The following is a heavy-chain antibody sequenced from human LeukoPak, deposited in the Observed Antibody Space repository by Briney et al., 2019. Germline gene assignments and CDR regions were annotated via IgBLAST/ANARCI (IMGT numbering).Heavy chain of an antibody. CDR2: INHSGST. J-gene: IGHJ4*02. CDR1: GGSFSGYY. D-gene: IGHD5-12*01. V-gene: IGHV4-34*01. Sequence: SETLSLTCAVYGGSFSGYYWSWIRQPPGKGLEWIAEINHSGSTNYNPSLKSRVTISVDTSKNQFSLKLSSVTAADTAVYYCARDLGYSGYELFDYWGQGTLVTVSS. CDR3: ARDLGYSGYELFDY.